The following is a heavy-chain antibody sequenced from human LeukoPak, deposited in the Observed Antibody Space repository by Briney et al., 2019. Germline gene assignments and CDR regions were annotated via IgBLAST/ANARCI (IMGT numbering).Heavy chain of an antibody. CDR2: INHSGST. CDR3: ARVYSSLSPGGDY. Sequence: SETLSLTCAVYGGSFSGYYWSWIRQPPGKGLEWIGEINHSGSTNYNPSLKSRVTISVDTSKNQFSLKLSSVTAADTAVYYWARVYSSLSPGGDYWGQGTLVTVSS. J-gene: IGHJ4*02. D-gene: IGHD6-13*01. CDR1: GGSFSGYY. V-gene: IGHV4-34*01.